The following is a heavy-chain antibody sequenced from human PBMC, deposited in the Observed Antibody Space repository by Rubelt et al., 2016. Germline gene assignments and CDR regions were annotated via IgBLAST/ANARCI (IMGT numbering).Heavy chain of an antibody. V-gene: IGHV1-46*01. J-gene: IGHJ4*02. CDR3: ARDLGGGRDY. CDR1: GYTFTSYY. CDR2: INPSGGST. D-gene: IGHD2-15*01. Sequence: QVQLVQSGAEVKKPGASVKVSCKASGYTFTSYYMHWVRQAPGQGLEWMGIINPSGGSTSYAKKFQGRVTLTRDTSTSTVYMELSSLRSEDTAVYYCARDLGGGRDYWGQGTLVTVSS.